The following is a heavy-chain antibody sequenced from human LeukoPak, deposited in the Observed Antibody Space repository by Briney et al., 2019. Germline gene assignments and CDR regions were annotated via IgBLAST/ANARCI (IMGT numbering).Heavy chain of an antibody. CDR2: INSDGTSM. Sequence: GSLRLSCAASGFTFSGYWMHWVRQAPGKGLVWVSRINSDGTSMSYADSVKGRFTISRDNAKNTLHLQMNSLRAEDTAVYYCVRTFTYYYDSSGPETWGQGTLVTVSS. CDR3: VRTFTYYYDSSGPET. V-gene: IGHV3-74*01. D-gene: IGHD3-22*01. J-gene: IGHJ4*02. CDR1: GFTFSGYW.